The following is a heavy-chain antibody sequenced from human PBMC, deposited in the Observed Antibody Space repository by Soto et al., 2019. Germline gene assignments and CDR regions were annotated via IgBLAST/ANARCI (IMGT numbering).Heavy chain of an antibody. V-gene: IGHV3-23*01. CDR3: AKDPLYSSSWYSVFDY. Sequence: GGSLRLSCAASGFTFSSCAMSWVRQAPGKGLEWVSAISGSSGSTYYADSVKGRFTLSRDNSMNTLYLQMNSLRAEDTAFYYCAKDPLYSSSWYSVFDYWGQGTLVTVSS. J-gene: IGHJ4*02. D-gene: IGHD6-13*01. CDR1: GFTFSSCA. CDR2: ISGSSGST.